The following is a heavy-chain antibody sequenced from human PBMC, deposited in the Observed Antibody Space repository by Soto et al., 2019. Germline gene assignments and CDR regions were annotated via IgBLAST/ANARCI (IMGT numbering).Heavy chain of an antibody. CDR3: TRDNNWSYDY. CDR2: IGPSGSGT. Sequence: GGSLRLSCAASRFTFTSHLRHWVRQAPGKGLVWVSHIGPSGSGTRDADSVQGRFTISRDNARNKLYLQMNSLRDEDTAVYYWTRDNNWSYDYWGQGILVTVSS. CDR1: RFTFTSHL. D-gene: IGHD1-1*01. V-gene: IGHV3-74*01. J-gene: IGHJ4*02.